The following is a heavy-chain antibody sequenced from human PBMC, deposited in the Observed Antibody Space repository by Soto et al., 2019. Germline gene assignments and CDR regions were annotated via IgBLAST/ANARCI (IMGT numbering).Heavy chain of an antibody. CDR1: GFSLRTSGVG. D-gene: IGHD7-27*01. J-gene: IGHJ5*02. CDR3: AHSHWGERDCFDT. V-gene: IGHV2-5*02. CDR2: IYWDDGK. Sequence: QITLKESGPTLVNPTQTLTLTCSLSGFSLRTSGVGVGWIRQPPGKALEWLALIYWDDGKHYNPSLKSRLTNTEDTSKSQVFLRMTDMDPEDTATYYCAHSHWGERDCFDTWGQGTLVIVSP.